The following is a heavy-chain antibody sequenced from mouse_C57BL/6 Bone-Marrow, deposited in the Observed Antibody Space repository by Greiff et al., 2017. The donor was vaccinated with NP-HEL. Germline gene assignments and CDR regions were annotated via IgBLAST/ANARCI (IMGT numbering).Heavy chain of an antibody. V-gene: IGHV6-3*01. D-gene: IGHD1-1*01. CDR2: IRLKSDNYAT. CDR1: GFTFSNYW. CDR3: TALREAY. J-gene: IGHJ3*01. Sequence: LQQSGGGLVQPGGSMKLSCVASGFTFSNYWMNWVRQSPEKGLEWVAQIRLKSDNYATHYAESVKGRFTISRDDSKSSVYLQMNNLRAEDTGIYYCTALREAYWGQGTLVTVSA.